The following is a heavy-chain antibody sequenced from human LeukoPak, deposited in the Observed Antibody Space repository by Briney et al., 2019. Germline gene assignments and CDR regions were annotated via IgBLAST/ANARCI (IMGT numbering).Heavy chain of an antibody. D-gene: IGHD5-18*01. J-gene: IGHJ6*03. CDR1: GFTFSSYW. V-gene: IGHV3-7*01. CDR2: IKQDGSEK. CDR3: ARKQLGYGYGQPDYYYMDV. Sequence: GGSLRLXCAASGFTFSSYWMSWVRQAPGKGLEWVANIKQDGSEKYYVDSVKGRLTISRDNAKNSLYLQMNSLRAEDTAVYYCARKQLGYGYGQPDYYYMDVWGKGTTVTVSS.